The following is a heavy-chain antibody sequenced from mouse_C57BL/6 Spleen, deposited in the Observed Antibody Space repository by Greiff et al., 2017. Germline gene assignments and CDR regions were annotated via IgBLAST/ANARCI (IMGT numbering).Heavy chain of an antibody. CDR3: ARQPYFDY. J-gene: IGHJ2*01. V-gene: IGHV3-6*01. CDR2: ISYDGSN. Sequence: VQLQESGPGLVKPSQSLSLTCSVTGYSITSGYYWNWIRQFPGNKLEWMGYISYDGSNNYNPSLKNRISITRDTTKNQFFLKLNSVNTEDTATYYCARQPYFDYWGKGTTLTVSS. CDR1: GYSITSGYY.